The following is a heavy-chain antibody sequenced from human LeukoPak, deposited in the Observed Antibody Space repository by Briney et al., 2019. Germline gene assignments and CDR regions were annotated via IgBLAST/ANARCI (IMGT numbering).Heavy chain of an antibody. D-gene: IGHD5-18*01. Sequence: SETLSLTCAVYGGSFSGYYWSWIRQPPGKGLEWIGEINHSGSTNYNPSLKSRVTISVDTSKNQFSLKLSSVTAADTAVYYCARDVTSQLWLDYFDYWGQGTLVTVSS. CDR1: GGSFSGYY. V-gene: IGHV4-34*01. CDR3: ARDVTSQLWLDYFDY. CDR2: INHSGST. J-gene: IGHJ4*02.